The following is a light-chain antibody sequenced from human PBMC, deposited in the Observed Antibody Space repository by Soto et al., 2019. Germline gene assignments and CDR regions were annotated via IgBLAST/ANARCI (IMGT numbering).Light chain of an antibody. J-gene: IGKJ5*01. Sequence: EIVMTQSPATRSVSPGERATLSCRASQSVSSNLAWYQQKPGQAPRLLIYGASTRATGIPARFSGSGSGTEFTLTISSLQSEDFAVYYCQQYNNWPPLTFGQGTRLEIK. CDR2: GAS. CDR3: QQYNNWPPLT. CDR1: QSVSSN. V-gene: IGKV3-15*01.